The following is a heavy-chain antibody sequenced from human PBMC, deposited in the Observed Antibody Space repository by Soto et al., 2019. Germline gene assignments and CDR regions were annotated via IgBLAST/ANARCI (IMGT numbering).Heavy chain of an antibody. V-gene: IGHV1-2*04. CDR3: ARGDSTDCSNGVCSFFYNHDMDV. Sequence: ASVKVSCKASGYSFTDYHIHWVRQAPGQGLEWLGRINPRSGGTSTAQKFQGWVTMTTDTSISTASMELTRLTSDDTAIYYCARGDSTDCSNGVCSFFYNHDMDVWGQGTTVTVSS. CDR2: INPRSGGT. J-gene: IGHJ6*02. D-gene: IGHD2-8*01. CDR1: GYSFTDYH.